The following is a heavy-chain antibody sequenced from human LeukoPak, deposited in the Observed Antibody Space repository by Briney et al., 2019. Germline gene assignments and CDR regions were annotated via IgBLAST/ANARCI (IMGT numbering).Heavy chain of an antibody. J-gene: IGHJ6*03. CDR3: ARLYYGSGSFAYYYMDV. D-gene: IGHD3-10*01. CDR1: GGSISSSSNY. CDR2: IYYSGST. V-gene: IGHV4-39*01. Sequence: SETLSLTCTVSGGSISSSSNYWGWIRQPPGKGLEWIGSIYYSGSTYFNPSLKSRVTISVDTSKNQFSLKLSSVTAADTAVYYCARLYYGSGSFAYYYMDVWGKGTTVTVSS.